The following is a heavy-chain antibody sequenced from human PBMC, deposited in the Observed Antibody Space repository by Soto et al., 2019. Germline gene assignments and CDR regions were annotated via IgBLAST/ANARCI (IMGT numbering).Heavy chain of an antibody. CDR3: ARDLNDYVWGSYRNWFDP. V-gene: IGHV3-7*05. CDR1: GFTFSSYW. CDR2: IKQDGSEK. Sequence: EVQLVESGGGLVQPGGSLRLSCAASGFTFSSYWMSWVRQAPGKGLEWVANIKQDGSEKYYVDSVKGRFTISRDNDKNSLYLQMNSLRAEDTAVYYFARDLNDYVWGSYRNWFDPWGQGTLVTVSS. J-gene: IGHJ5*02. D-gene: IGHD3-16*02.